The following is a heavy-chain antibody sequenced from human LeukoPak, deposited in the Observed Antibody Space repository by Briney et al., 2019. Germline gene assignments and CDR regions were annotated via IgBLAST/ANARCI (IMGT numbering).Heavy chain of an antibody. Sequence: PGGSLRLSCAASGFTFRSYSMNWVRQPPGKGLEWVSSISSSRSFIYYADSVKGRFTISRHNAKNSLYLQMNSLRAEDTAVYYCARDPPLGYCSSTSCPHLDYWGQGTLVTVSS. CDR2: ISSSRSFI. CDR1: GFTFRSYS. V-gene: IGHV3-21*01. CDR3: ARDPPLGYCSSTSCPHLDY. J-gene: IGHJ4*02. D-gene: IGHD2-2*01.